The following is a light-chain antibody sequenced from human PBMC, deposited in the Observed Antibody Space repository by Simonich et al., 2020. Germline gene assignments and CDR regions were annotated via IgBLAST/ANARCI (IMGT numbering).Light chain of an antibody. CDR2: RNK. Sequence: QSVLTQPPSASGTPGQRVTISCSGSSSNIGSNYVYWYQQLPGTAPKLLIYRNKQRPSGFPDRSSGYKSGTSASLAIMGLRAEEEADYYCAAWDDSLSGSWVFGGGTKLTVL. CDR1: SSNIGSNY. CDR3: AAWDDSLSGSWV. V-gene: IGLV1-47*01. J-gene: IGLJ3*02.